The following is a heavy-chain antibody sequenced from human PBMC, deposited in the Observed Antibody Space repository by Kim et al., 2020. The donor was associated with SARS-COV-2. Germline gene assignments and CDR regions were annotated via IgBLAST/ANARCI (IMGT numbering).Heavy chain of an antibody. CDR1: GFTVSSNY. CDR2: IYSGGST. D-gene: IGHD5-12*01. J-gene: IGHJ6*03. V-gene: IGHV3-53*01. Sequence: GGSLRLSCAASGFTVSSNYMSWVRQAPGKGLEWVSVIYSGGSTYYADSVKGRFTISRDNSKNTLYLQMNSLRAEDTAVYYCARDSRDGYNHYYYMDVWGKGTTVTVSS. CDR3: ARDSRDGYNHYYYMDV.